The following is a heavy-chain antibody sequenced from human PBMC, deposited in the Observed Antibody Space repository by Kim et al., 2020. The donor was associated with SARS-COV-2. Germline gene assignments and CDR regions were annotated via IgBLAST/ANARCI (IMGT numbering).Heavy chain of an antibody. J-gene: IGHJ6*02. CDR1: GFTFSSYG. D-gene: IGHD2-2*01. V-gene: IGHV3-30*18. Sequence: GGSLRLSCAASGFTFSSYGMHWVRQAPGKGLEWVAVISYDGSNKYYADSVKGRFTISRDNSKNTLYLQMNSLRAEDTAVYYCAKDRRAPVVPAARGGIYYYGMDVWGQGTTVTVSS. CDR3: AKDRRAPVVPAARGGIYYYGMDV. CDR2: ISYDGSNK.